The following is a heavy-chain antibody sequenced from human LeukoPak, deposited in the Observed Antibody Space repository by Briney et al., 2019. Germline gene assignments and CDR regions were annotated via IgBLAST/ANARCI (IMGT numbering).Heavy chain of an antibody. J-gene: IGHJ6*04. Sequence: PGGSLRLSCAASGFTFSSYRMNWVRQAPGKGLEWVSSISSSGSYIYYADSVKGRFTISRDNAKNSLYLQMNSLRAEDTAVYYCAELGITMIGGVWGKGTTVTISS. CDR1: GFTFSSYR. CDR2: ISSSGSYI. D-gene: IGHD3-10*02. CDR3: AELGITMIGGV. V-gene: IGHV3-21*01.